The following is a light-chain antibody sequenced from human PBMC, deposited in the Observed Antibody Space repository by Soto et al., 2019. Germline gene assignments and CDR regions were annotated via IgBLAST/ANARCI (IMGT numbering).Light chain of an antibody. J-gene: IGLJ1*01. Sequence: QSVLTPPSSVSGATGHRVTLSCTGSSSNIGALYDVHWYQQLPGTAPKLLIYGNTNRPSEVPDRFSASKSATSASLAITGLQAEDEADYYCQSYDSSLSGAVFGTGTKVTVL. CDR3: QSYDSSLSGAV. V-gene: IGLV1-40*01. CDR1: SSNIGALYD. CDR2: GNT.